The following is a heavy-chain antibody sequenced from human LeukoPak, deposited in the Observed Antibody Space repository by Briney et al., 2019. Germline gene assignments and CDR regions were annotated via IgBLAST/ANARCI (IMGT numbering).Heavy chain of an antibody. V-gene: IGHV1-8*01. CDR1: GYTFTSYD. J-gene: IGHJ4*02. CDR3: ARASQSTLYSSSTPDY. Sequence: ASVKVSCKASGYTFTSYDINWVRQATGQGLEWMGWMNPNSGNTGYAQKFQGRVTMTRKTSISTAYMELSSLRSEDTAVYYCARASQSTLYSSSTPDYWGQGTLVTVSS. CDR2: MNPNSGNT. D-gene: IGHD6-6*01.